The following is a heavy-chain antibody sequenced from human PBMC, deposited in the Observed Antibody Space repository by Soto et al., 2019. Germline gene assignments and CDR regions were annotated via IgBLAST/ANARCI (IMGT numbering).Heavy chain of an antibody. J-gene: IGHJ4*02. V-gene: IGHV5-51*01. D-gene: IGHD3-22*01. Sequence: GESVTIFCQVSEYNFASYGIVWVPQVPGKGLECMGIIYPGDSDTRYNPSFQGQVTFSADKSTRTVYLQWSSVKASDTAIYYCARSHYDSAGYYSEFDSCGQGTLVTV. CDR3: ARSHYDSAGYYSEFDS. CDR2: IYPGDSDT. CDR1: EYNFASYG.